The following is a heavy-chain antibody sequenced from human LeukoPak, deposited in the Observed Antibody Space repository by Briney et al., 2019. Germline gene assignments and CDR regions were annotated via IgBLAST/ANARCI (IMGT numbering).Heavy chain of an antibody. CDR1: GGTFSSYA. CDR2: IIPILGIA. Sequence: GASVKVSCKASGGTFSSYAISWVRQAPGQGLEWMGRIIPILGIANYAQKFQGRVTITADKSTSTAYMELSSLRSEDTAVYYCARDWGQWELLPTDAFDIWGQGTMVTVSS. D-gene: IGHD1-26*01. V-gene: IGHV1-69*04. J-gene: IGHJ3*02. CDR3: ARDWGQWELLPTDAFDI.